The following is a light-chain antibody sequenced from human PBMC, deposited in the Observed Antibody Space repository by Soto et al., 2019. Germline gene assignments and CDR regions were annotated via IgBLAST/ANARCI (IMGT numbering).Light chain of an antibody. J-gene: IGKJ1*01. CDR3: QQYNTYSRT. CDR1: QSLNTL. Sequence: DIQMTQSPSTLSASVGDRVTITCRASQSLNTLLTWYQQKPGKAPKLLIYEASTLESGVPSRFSGSGSGTEFTLTISSLQPEDFATYYCQQYNTYSRTFGQGTKVEIK. V-gene: IGKV1-5*03. CDR2: EAS.